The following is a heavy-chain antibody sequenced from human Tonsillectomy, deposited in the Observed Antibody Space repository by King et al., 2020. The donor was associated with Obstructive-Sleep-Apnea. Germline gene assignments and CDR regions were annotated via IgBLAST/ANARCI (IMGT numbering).Heavy chain of an antibody. V-gene: IGHV2-5*01. J-gene: IGHJ4*02. CDR2: IYWNYDK. CDR1: GFSLSTSGVG. Sequence: TLKESGPTLVKPTQTLTLTCTFSGFSLSTSGVGVGWIRQPPGKALEWLALIYWNYDKRYSPSLKNRLTITKDTPKNQVVLTMTNMDPVDTATYYCAHKVDCSGGSCSYFDYWGQGTLVTVSS. D-gene: IGHD2-15*01. CDR3: AHKVDCSGGSCSYFDY.